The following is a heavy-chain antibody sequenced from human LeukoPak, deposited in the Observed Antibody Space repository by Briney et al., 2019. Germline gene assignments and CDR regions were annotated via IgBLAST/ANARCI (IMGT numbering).Heavy chain of an antibody. CDR2: ISSGGGAT. V-gene: IGHV3-48*04. J-gene: IGHJ4*02. CDR3: ARDLGYGGKFDY. Sequence: GGSLRLSCAASGFTFSSYSMNWVRQAPGKGVEWVSYISSGGGATYYADSVKGRLTISRDNAKNSLYLQMNSLRAEDTAVYYCARDLGYGGKFDYWGQGTLVTVSS. CDR1: GFTFSSYS. D-gene: IGHD4-23*01.